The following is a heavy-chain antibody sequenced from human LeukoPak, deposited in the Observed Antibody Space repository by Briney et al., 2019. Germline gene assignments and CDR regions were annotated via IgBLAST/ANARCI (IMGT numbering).Heavy chain of an antibody. CDR3: AREDVYYYDSSGYRSFDY. J-gene: IGHJ4*02. V-gene: IGHV4-34*01. Sequence: SETLSLTCAVYGGSFSGYYWSWIRQPPGKGLEWIGEINHGGSTNYNPSLKSRVTISVDTSKNQFSLKLSSVTAADTAVYYCAREDVYYYDSSGYRSFDYWGQGTLVTVSS. CDR1: GGSFSGYY. CDR2: INHGGST. D-gene: IGHD3-22*01.